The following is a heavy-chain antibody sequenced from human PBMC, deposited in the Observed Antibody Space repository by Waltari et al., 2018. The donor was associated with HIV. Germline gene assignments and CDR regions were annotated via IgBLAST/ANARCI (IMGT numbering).Heavy chain of an antibody. CDR3: AKEGRLRLGELFGWFDP. Sequence: EVQLLESGGGLVQPGGSLRLSCAASGFTFSRYAVSWVRQAPGKGVEWVSAISGSGGSTYDADSVKGRFTISRDNSKNTLYLQMNSLRAEDTAVYYCAKEGRLRLGELFGWFDPWGQGTLVTVSS. CDR2: ISGSGGST. D-gene: IGHD3-16*01. CDR1: GFTFSRYA. J-gene: IGHJ5*02. V-gene: IGHV3-23*01.